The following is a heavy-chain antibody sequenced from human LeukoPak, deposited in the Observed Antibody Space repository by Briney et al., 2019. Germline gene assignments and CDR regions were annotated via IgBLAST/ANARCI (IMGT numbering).Heavy chain of an antibody. CDR1: GFTLSASA. CDR3: LSRYIGSSDIDY. D-gene: IGHD1-26*01. CDR2: LRGRADGDAT. Sequence: GESLRLSCAASGFTLSASAVYWVRQASGKGLEWLGRLRGRADGDATTYAASVKGRFTISRDDSTNTMYLQMHSLKTEDTAVYYCLSRYIGSSDIDYWGQGTLVTV. V-gene: IGHV3-73*01. J-gene: IGHJ4*02.